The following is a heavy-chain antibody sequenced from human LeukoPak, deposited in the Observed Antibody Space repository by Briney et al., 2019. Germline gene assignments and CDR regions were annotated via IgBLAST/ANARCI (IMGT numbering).Heavy chain of an antibody. V-gene: IGHV4-61*02. Sequence: SETLSLTCTVSGGSISSGGYYWSWIRQPAGKGLEWIGRIYTSGSTNYNPSLKSRVTISVDTSKNQFSLKLSSVTAADTAVYYCASAGYSDAFDIWGQGTMVTVSS. D-gene: IGHD5-18*01. CDR3: ASAGYSDAFDI. CDR1: GGSISSGGYY. CDR2: IYTSGST. J-gene: IGHJ3*02.